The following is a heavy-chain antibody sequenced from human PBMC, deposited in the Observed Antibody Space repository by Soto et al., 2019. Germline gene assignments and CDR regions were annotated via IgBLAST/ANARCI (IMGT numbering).Heavy chain of an antibody. J-gene: IGHJ6*02. CDR3: AKEYCNGGSCPPHYYYYSCMDV. V-gene: IGHV3-23*01. D-gene: IGHD2-15*01. CDR1: GFTFSSYA. CDR2: ISGSGGST. Sequence: GGSLRLACAASGFTFSSYAMSRVRQSPGKGLAWVSAISGSGGSTYYADSLKGRFTISRDNSKNTLYLQMNSLRAEDTAVYYCAKEYCNGGSCPPHYYYYSCMDVWGQGTTVSVSS.